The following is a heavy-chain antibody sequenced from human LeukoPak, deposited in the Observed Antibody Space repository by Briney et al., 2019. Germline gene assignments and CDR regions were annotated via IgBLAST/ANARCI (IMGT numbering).Heavy chain of an antibody. CDR3: TTDFRRGYTYGNHDY. CDR2: IKSKSDGGTT. CDR1: GSTFSKAC. J-gene: IGHJ4*02. Sequence: GGSLRLSCAASGSTFSKACMSWVRQAPGKGLEWVGRIKSKSDGGTTDYAAPVRGRFTISRDDAKNTLYMQMNSLKTEDTAVYYCTTDFRRGYTYGNHDYWGQGTLVTVSS. V-gene: IGHV3-15*01. D-gene: IGHD5-18*01.